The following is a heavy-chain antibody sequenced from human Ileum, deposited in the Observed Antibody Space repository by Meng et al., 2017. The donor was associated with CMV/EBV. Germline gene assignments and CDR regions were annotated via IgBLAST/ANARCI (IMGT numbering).Heavy chain of an antibody. V-gene: IGHV3-30*02. CDR1: GFSFSASG. D-gene: IGHD3-22*01. CDR2: TRYDEKNI. J-gene: IGHJ4*02. Sequence: GESLKISCAASGFSFSASGMQWVRQAPGKGLEWVAYTRYDEKNIYYADSVKGRFTISRDNSKNTLYLQMNTLSLEDTAIYFCRAMIIVGKTFDSWGQGTLVTVSS. CDR3: RAMIIVGKTFDS.